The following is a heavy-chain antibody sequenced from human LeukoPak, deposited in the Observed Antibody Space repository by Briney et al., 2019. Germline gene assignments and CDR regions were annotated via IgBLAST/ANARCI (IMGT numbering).Heavy chain of an antibody. CDR2: ICSGGST. V-gene: IGHV3-66*01. J-gene: IGHJ4*02. D-gene: IGHD1-26*01. CDR3: ASGAKTLVY. Sequence: GGSLRLSCAASGFTVSSNYMTWVRQAPGKGLEWVSVICSGGSTYYAVSVKDRFTISRDDSKNTLYLQMNSLRAEDTAVYYCASGAKTLVYWGQGTLVTVSS. CDR1: GFTVSSNY.